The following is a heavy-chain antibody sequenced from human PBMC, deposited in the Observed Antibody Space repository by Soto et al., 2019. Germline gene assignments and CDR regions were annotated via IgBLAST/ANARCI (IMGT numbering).Heavy chain of an antibody. V-gene: IGHV4-31*03. Sequence: QVQLQESGPGLVKPSQTLSLTCTVSGGSISSGGYYWSWIRQHPGKGLEWIGYIYYSGSTYYNPSLKSRVTISVDTSKNQFSLKLSSVTAADTAVYYCARDPGSLVDTVSGWFDPWGQGTLVTVSS. CDR2: IYYSGST. CDR3: ARDPGSLVDTVSGWFDP. CDR1: GGSISSGGYY. J-gene: IGHJ5*02. D-gene: IGHD5-18*01.